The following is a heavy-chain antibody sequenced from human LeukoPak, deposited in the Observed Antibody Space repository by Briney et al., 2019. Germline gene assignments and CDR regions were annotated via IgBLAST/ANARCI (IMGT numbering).Heavy chain of an antibody. CDR1: GFTVGSNS. D-gene: IGHD4-17*01. Sequence: GGSLRLSCTVSGFTVGSNSMSWVRQAPGKGLEWASFIYSGGNTHYSDSVKGRFTISRDNSKNTLYLQMNSLRAEDTAVYYCARRAGEYSHPYDYWGQGTLVTVSS. V-gene: IGHV3-53*01. CDR3: ARRAGEYSHPYDY. J-gene: IGHJ4*02. CDR2: IYSGGNT.